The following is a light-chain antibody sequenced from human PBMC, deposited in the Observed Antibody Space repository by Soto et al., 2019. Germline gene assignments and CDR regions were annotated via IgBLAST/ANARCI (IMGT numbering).Light chain of an antibody. J-gene: IGKJ4*01. Sequence: EIVLTQSPATLSLSPGERATLSCRASQSVSSYLAWYQQKPGQAPRLLIYDASNRATGIPARFSGSGSGTDFTLAISSLEPEDFAIYYCHQRSNWPPVTFVGGTKVEIK. V-gene: IGKV3-11*01. CDR3: HQRSNWPPVT. CDR2: DAS. CDR1: QSVSSY.